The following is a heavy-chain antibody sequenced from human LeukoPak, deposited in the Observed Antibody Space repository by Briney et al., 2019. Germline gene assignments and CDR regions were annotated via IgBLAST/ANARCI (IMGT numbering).Heavy chain of an antibody. J-gene: IGHJ4*02. V-gene: IGHV4-59*01. CDR2: IYYSGST. D-gene: IGHD5-18*01. CDR3: ARDRLYRGYSYGFDY. Sequence: SETLSLTCTVSGGSFSSYYWSWIRQPPGKGLEWIGYIYYSGSTNYNPSFKSRVTISVDTSKNQFSLKLSSVTAADTAVYYCARDRLYRGYSYGFDYWGQGTLVTVSS. CDR1: GGSFSSYY.